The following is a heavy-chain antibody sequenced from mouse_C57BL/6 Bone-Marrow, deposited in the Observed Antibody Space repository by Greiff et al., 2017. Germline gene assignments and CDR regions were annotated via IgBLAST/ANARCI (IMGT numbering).Heavy chain of an antibody. J-gene: IGHJ4*01. CDR2: IDPSDSYT. Sequence: QVQLQQPGAELVRPGTSVKLSCKASGYTFTSYWMHWVKQRPGQGLEWIGVIDPSDSYTNYNQKFKGKATLTVDTSSSTAYMQISSLTSEDSAVYYCARRLLPLSAMDYGGQGTSVTVSS. CDR3: ARRLLPLSAMDY. CDR1: GYTFTSYW. D-gene: IGHD2-12*01. V-gene: IGHV1-59*01.